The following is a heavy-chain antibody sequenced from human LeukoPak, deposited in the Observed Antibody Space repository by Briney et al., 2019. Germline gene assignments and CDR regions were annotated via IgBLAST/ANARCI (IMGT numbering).Heavy chain of an antibody. D-gene: IGHD3-10*01. CDR1: GYSFTSNG. CDR2: ISTYNGNT. J-gene: IGHJ4*02. Sequence: ASVKVSCKASGYSFTSNGISWVRQAPGQGLEWMGWISTYNGNTNYAQNVQGRATMTTDTATSTAYMELRSLRSDDTAVYFCARVITMVRGVILPVSGFDYWGQGTLVTVSS. CDR3: ARVITMVRGVILPVSGFDY. V-gene: IGHV1-18*01.